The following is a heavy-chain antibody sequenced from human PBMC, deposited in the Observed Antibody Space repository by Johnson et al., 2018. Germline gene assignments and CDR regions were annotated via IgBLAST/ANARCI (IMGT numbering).Heavy chain of an antibody. CDR1: GFTFGDYA. V-gene: IGHV3-49*03. CDR2: IKSKTYGGTT. J-gene: IGHJ1*01. Sequence: VQLVESGGGLIQPGRSLRLSCTASGFTFGDYAMSWFRQAPGKGLEWVGFIKSKTYGGTTEYAASVNGRFTIPRDDSKSIAYLQMNSLKTEDTAVYYCSRGRSRNAAEDFQHWGQGTLVTVAS. CDR3: SRGRSRNAAEDFQH.